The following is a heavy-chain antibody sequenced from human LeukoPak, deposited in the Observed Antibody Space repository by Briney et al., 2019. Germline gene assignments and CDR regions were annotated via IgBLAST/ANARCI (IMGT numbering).Heavy chain of an antibody. CDR1: GFSFSTFG. CDR3: AKILDDDYGDY. D-gene: IGHD3-3*01. J-gene: IGHJ4*02. Sequence: GGSLRLSCATSGFSFSTFGMHWVRQTPGKGLEWVSHISKDESNKYYADSVKGRFTISRDNSKNTLYLQMNSLRAEDTAVYYCAKILDDDYGDYWGQGTLVTVSS. V-gene: IGHV3-33*05. CDR2: ISKDESNK.